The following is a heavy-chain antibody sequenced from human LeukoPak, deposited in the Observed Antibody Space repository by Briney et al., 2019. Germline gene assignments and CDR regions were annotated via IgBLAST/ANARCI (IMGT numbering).Heavy chain of an antibody. V-gene: IGHV3-21*01. CDR3: ARYVRQFLRDVVHV. J-gene: IGHJ6*04. CDR1: GFRFVIYS. D-gene: IGHD3-3*01. Sequence: GGSLTLSCGASGFRFVIYSVNCGRQAPGKGLEWVSSISSVSTYISYADSVKGRFTISRDNAKNSLYLRMTGLTVDDTAVYYCARYVRQFLRDVVHVWVEGTMVTVAS. CDR2: ISSVSTYI.